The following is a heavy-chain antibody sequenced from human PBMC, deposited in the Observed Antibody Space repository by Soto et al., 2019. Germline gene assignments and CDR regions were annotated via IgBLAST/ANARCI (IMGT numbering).Heavy chain of an antibody. Sequence: PSETLSLTCTVSGGSISSGGYYWSWIRQHPGKGLEWIGYIYYSGSTYYNPSLKSRVTISVDTSKNQFSLKLSSVTAADTAVYYCARGGGGGPLRYFDWLLHAFDIWGQGTMVTVSS. CDR1: GGSISSGGYY. CDR3: ARGGGGGPLRYFDWLLHAFDI. V-gene: IGHV4-31*03. D-gene: IGHD3-9*01. CDR2: IYYSGST. J-gene: IGHJ3*02.